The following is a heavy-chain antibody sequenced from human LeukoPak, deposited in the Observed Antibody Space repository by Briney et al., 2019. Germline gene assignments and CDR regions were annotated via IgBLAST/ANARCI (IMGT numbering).Heavy chain of an antibody. V-gene: IGHV5-51*01. Sequence: GESLKISCKVSRYSFTSYWIVWVRQMPGKGLEWMGIIYPGDSDTRYSPSFQGQVTISADKSISTAYLQWSSLKASDTAIYYCARHETGPYFDYWGQGTLVTVSS. CDR2: IYPGDSDT. CDR1: RYSFTSYW. J-gene: IGHJ4*02. D-gene: IGHD1-1*01. CDR3: ARHETGPYFDY.